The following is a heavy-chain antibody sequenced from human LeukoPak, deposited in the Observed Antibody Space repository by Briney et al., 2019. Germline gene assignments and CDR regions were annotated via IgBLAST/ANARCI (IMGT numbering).Heavy chain of an antibody. J-gene: IGHJ4*02. D-gene: IGHD3-9*01. CDR3: TTASPLRYFDWSDYFDY. CDR2: IKSKTDGGTT. CDR1: GFTFSNAW. V-gene: IGHV3-15*01. Sequence: GGSLRLSCAASGFTFSNAWMSWVRQAPGKGLEWVGRIKSKTDGGTTDYAAPVKGRFTISRDDSKNTLYLQMNSLKTEDTAVYYCTTASPLRYFDWSDYFDYWGQGTLVTVSS.